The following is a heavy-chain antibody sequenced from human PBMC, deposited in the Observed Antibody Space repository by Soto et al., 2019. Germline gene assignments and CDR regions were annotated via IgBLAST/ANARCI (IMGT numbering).Heavy chain of an antibody. Sequence: GGSLRLSCAASGFTFSDYYMTWIRQAPGKGLEWVSYISSNNNYPYYADFVKGRFTISRDSAKNSLFLQMNSLRAEDTAIYYCARNGESRNYYAMDVWGQGTTVTVSS. CDR1: GFTFSDYY. V-gene: IGHV3-11*06. CDR2: ISSNNNYP. J-gene: IGHJ6*02. D-gene: IGHD3-10*01. CDR3: ARNGESRNYYAMDV.